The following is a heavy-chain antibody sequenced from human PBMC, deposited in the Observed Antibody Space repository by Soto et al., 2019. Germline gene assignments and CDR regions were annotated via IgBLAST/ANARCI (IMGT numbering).Heavy chain of an antibody. CDR1: GFSFSSNA. J-gene: IGHJ4*02. D-gene: IGHD2-2*01. CDR2: ISGSGSST. Sequence: PGGSLRLSCAASGFSFSSNAMSWVRQAPGKGLEWVSAISGSGSSTYYADSVKGRFTISRDNSINTLYLQMNSLRAEDTAVYYCAKGHRFSTSCYFDSWGQGTLVTVSS. CDR3: AKGHRFSTSCYFDS. V-gene: IGHV3-23*01.